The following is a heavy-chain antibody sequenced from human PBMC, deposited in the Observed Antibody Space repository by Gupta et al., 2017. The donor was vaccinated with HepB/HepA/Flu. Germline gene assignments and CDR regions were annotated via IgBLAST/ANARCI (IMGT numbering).Heavy chain of an antibody. Sequence: QITLKESGPTLVKPTQTLTLTCTFSGFSLSTNGVGVGWIRQPPGKALEWLAVIYWDDDKRYSPFLRSRLTITKDTSKNQVILTMTNMDPVDTGTYYCAHRRTGMTQWSYGDLDYWGQGTLVTVSS. CDR1: GFSLSTNGVG. CDR2: IYWDDDK. D-gene: IGHD1-26*01. J-gene: IGHJ4*02. CDR3: AHRRTGMTQWSYGDLDY. V-gene: IGHV2-5*02.